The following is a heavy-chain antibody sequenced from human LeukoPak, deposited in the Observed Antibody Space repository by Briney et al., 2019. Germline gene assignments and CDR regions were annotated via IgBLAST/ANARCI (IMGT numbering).Heavy chain of an antibody. CDR1: GFTFNNYA. Sequence: PGGSLRLSCAASGFTFNNYAMSWVRQAPGKGLEWVAVIWYDGSNKFYADSVKGRFTISRDNSKNTLYLQMNSLRAEDTAVYYCARDRAAADLDYWGQGTLVTVSS. D-gene: IGHD6-13*01. CDR3: ARDRAAADLDY. V-gene: IGHV3-33*08. J-gene: IGHJ4*02. CDR2: IWYDGSNK.